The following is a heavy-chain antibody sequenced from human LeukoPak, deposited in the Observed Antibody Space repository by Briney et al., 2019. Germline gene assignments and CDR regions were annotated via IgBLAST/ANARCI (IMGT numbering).Heavy chain of an antibody. CDR3: ARALAVPLDYYGMDV. CDR2: IYYSGST. Sequence: SETLSLTCTVSGGSISSYYWSWIRQPPGKGLEWIGYIYYSGSTNYNPSLKSRVTISVDTSKNQFSLKLSSVTAADTAVYYCARALAVPLDYYGMDVWGQGTTVTVSS. D-gene: IGHD3-10*02. V-gene: IGHV4-59*01. CDR1: GGSISSYY. J-gene: IGHJ6*02.